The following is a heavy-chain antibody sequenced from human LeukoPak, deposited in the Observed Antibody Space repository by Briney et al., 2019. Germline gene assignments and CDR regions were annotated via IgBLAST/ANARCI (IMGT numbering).Heavy chain of an antibody. CDR1: GFSFSSYN. Sequence: GGSQRLSCAASGFSFSSYNMNWVRQAPGKGLEWVSYISSGSTTIYYADSVQGRFTISRDNAENSLYLQMNSLTDEDTAVYYCARVSYGSSWSDYWGQGTLVTVSS. J-gene: IGHJ4*02. V-gene: IGHV3-48*02. D-gene: IGHD6-13*01. CDR2: ISSGSTTI. CDR3: ARVSYGSSWSDY.